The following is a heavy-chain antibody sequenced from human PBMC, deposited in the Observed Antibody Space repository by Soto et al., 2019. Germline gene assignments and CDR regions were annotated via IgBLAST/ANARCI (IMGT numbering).Heavy chain of an antibody. V-gene: IGHV1-18*01. J-gene: IGHJ4*02. CDR1: GYTFTSYG. D-gene: IGHD4-4*01. CDR3: ARDTWPMTTVTTHDY. CDR2: ISAYNGNT. Sequence: QVQLVQSGAEVKKPGASVKVSCKASGYTFTSYGISWVRQAPGQGLEWMGWISAYNGNTNYAQKLQGRVTMTTDTSTSTAYMELRSVRSDDTAVYYCARDTWPMTTVTTHDYWGQGTLVTVSS.